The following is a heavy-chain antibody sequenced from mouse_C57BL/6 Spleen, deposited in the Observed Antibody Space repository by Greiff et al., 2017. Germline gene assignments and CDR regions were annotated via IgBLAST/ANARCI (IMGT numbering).Heavy chain of an antibody. CDR3: ARRDWMDY. V-gene: IGHV1-26*01. CDR2: INPNNGGT. Sequence: EVQLQQSGPELVKPGASVKISCKASGYTFTDYYMNWVKQSHGQSLEWIGDINPNNGGTSYNQKFKGKATLTVDKSSSTAYMELRSLTSEDSAVYYCARRDWMDYWGQGTSVTVSS. J-gene: IGHJ4*01. CDR1: GYTFTDYY.